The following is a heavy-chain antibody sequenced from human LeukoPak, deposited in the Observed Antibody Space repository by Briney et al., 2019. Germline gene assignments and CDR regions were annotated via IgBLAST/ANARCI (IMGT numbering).Heavy chain of an antibody. CDR1: GYTFTAYY. Sequence: ASVTVPCKASGYTFTAYYISWVRQAPGHGLEWMAWINPNTGDTNYAQKFQGRVTMTRDTSISTAYMELSSLRSDDTAVYYCARGFNLDIWGPGDLLTVSS. J-gene: IGHJ5*02. V-gene: IGHV1-2*02. CDR3: ARGFNLDI. CDR2: INPNTGDT.